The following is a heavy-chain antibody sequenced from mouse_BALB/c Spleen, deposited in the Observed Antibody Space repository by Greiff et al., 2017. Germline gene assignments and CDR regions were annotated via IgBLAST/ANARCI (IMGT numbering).Heavy chain of an antibody. V-gene: IGHV5-17*02. CDR3: ARSGLREPFAY. J-gene: IGHJ3*01. CDR1: GFTFSSFG. D-gene: IGHD3-1*01. Sequence: EVQLVESGGGLVQPGGSRKLSCAASGFTFSSFGMHWVRQAPEKGLEWVAYISSGSSTIYYADTVKGRFTISRDNPKNTLFLQMTSLRSEDTAMYYCARSGLREPFAYWGQGTLVTVSA. CDR2: ISSGSSTI.